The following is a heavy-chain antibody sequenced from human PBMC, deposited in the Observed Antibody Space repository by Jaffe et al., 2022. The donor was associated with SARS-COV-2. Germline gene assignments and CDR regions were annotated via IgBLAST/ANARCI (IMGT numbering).Heavy chain of an antibody. CDR2: LYTSGST. CDR3: ARSHGSGSDHFDY. J-gene: IGHJ4*02. CDR1: GGSISSGFYY. D-gene: IGHD3-10*01. V-gene: IGHV4-61*02. Sequence: QVQLQESGPGLVKPSQTLSLTCTVSGGSISSGFYYWSWIRQPAGKGLEWIGRLYTSGSTDYNPSLRSRVTISVDTSKNQFSLKLSSVTAADTAVYYCARSHGSGSDHFDYWGQGTLVTVSS.